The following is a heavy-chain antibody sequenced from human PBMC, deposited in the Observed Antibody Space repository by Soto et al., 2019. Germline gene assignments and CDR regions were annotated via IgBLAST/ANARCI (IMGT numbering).Heavy chain of an antibody. CDR2: IDPSDSYT. Sequence: GESLKISCKGSGYSFTIYWISWVRQMPGKGLEWMGRIDPSDSYTNYSPSFQGHVTISADKSISTAYLQWSSLKASDTAMYYCARGVGYCSSTSCEPLDYWGQGTLVTVSS. D-gene: IGHD2-2*01. J-gene: IGHJ4*02. V-gene: IGHV5-10-1*01. CDR3: ARGVGYCSSTSCEPLDY. CDR1: GYSFTIYW.